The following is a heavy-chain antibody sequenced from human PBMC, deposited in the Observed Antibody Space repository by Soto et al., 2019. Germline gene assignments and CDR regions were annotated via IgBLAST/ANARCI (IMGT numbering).Heavy chain of an antibody. CDR1: GGSISSSSYF. Sequence: QLQLQESGPGLVKPSETLSLTCTVSGGSISSSSYFWGWIHQPPGKGLEWIGSMYYSGGTYYNPSLKRPAAIPVTPSKNQFPLRLSSVPAADTAVYSCARHGERTIRSLNGFDPWGQGILVTVSS. J-gene: IGHJ5*02. D-gene: IGHD4-17*01. V-gene: IGHV4-39*01. CDR2: MYYSGGT. CDR3: ARHGERTIRSLNGFDP.